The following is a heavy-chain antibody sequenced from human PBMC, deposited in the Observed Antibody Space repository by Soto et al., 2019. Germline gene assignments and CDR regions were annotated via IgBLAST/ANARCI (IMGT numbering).Heavy chain of an antibody. CDR1: GGSISSSNW. V-gene: IGHV4-4*02. J-gene: IGHJ5*02. CDR3: AHTSILLWFDP. D-gene: IGHD3-10*01. CDR2: IYHSGST. Sequence: SETLSLTCAVSGGSISSSNWWSWVRQPPGKGLEWIGEIYHSGSTSYNPSLKSRVTISVDKSKNQFSLKLSSVTAADTAVYYCAHTSILLWFDPWGQGTLVTVSS.